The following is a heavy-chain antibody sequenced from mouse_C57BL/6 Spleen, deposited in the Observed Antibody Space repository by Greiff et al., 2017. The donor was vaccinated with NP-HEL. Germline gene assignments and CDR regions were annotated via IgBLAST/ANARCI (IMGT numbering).Heavy chain of an antibody. J-gene: IGHJ4*01. CDR3: ARDYYGSSYDAMDY. V-gene: IGHV5-4*01. Sequence: DVMLVESGGGLVKPGGSLKLSCAASGFTFSSYAMSWVRQTPEKRLEWVATISDGGSYTYYPDNVQGRFTISRDNAKNNLYLQMSHLKSEDTAMYYCARDYYGSSYDAMDYWGQGTSVTVSS. CDR2: ISDGGSYT. D-gene: IGHD1-1*01. CDR1: GFTFSSYA.